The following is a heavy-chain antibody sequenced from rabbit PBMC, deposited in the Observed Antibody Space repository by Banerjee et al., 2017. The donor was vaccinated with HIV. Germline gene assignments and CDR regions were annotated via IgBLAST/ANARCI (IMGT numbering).Heavy chain of an antibody. J-gene: IGHJ4*01. V-gene: IGHV1S40*01. CDR3: ARGGDL. Sequence: QSLEESGGDLVKPGASLTLTCTASAFSFSSSYYMCWVRQAPGKGLEWIACIDNGDGNTYYASWAKGRFTISKTSSTTMTLQMTSLTAADTATHFCARGGDLWGPGTLVTVS. CDR2: IDNGDGNT. CDR1: AFSFSSSYY.